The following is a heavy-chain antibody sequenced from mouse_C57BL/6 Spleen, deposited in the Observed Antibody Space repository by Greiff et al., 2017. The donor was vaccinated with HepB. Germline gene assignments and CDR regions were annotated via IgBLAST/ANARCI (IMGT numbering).Heavy chain of an antibody. D-gene: IGHD2-5*01. CDR1: GYTFTSYW. Sequence: QVQLQQPGAELVRPGTSVKLSCKASGYTFTSYWMHWVKQRPGQGLEWIGVIDPSDSYTNYNQKFKGKATLTVDTSSSTAYMQLSSLTSEDSAVYYCARHYSNYGGFDYWGQGTTLTVSS. CDR3: ARHYSNYGGFDY. J-gene: IGHJ2*01. CDR2: IDPSDSYT. V-gene: IGHV1-59*01.